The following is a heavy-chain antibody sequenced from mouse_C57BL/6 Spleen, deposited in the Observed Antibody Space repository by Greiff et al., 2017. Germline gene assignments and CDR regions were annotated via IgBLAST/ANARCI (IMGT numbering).Heavy chain of an antibody. CDR2: IHHSDSDT. Sequence: QVQLQQPGAELVKPGASVKVSCKASGYTFTSYWMHWVKQRPGQGLEWIGRIHHSDSDTNYNQKFKGKATLTVDKSSSTAYMQLSSLTSEDSAVYYCAMGKGNFYWYFDVWGTGTTVTVSS. CDR3: AMGKGNFYWYFDV. CDR1: GYTFTSYW. J-gene: IGHJ1*03. D-gene: IGHD2-1*01. V-gene: IGHV1-74*01.